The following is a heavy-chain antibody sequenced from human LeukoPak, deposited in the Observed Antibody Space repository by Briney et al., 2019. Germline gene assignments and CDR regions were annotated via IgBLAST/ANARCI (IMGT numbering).Heavy chain of an antibody. D-gene: IGHD3-10*01. Sequence: PSETLSLTCTVSGVSISSSYSYWGWIRQPPGKGLEWIGYIYYSGSTNYNPSLKSRVTISVDTSKNQFSLKLSSVTAADTAVYYCARVRYYYAPSGYYYYYYMDVWGKGTTVTISS. CDR3: ARVRYYYAPSGYYYYYYMDV. J-gene: IGHJ6*03. V-gene: IGHV4-61*05. CDR2: IYYSGST. CDR1: GVSISSSYSY.